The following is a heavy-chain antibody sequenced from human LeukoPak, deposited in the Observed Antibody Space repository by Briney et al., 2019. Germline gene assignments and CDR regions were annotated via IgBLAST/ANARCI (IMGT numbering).Heavy chain of an antibody. J-gene: IGHJ4*02. CDR3: ATTIPVPGTGRGRHTPYFFDY. Sequence: GASVKVSCKVSGYSLSELAIHWVRQAPGKGLEWVGGFDPEGGETIYARKFQGRVTMTEDTYTDTSSMELNSLGTEDTAVYFCATTIPVPGTGRGRHTPYFFDYWGRGTLVTVSS. V-gene: IGHV1-24*01. CDR1: GYSLSELA. D-gene: IGHD6-19*01. CDR2: FDPEGGET.